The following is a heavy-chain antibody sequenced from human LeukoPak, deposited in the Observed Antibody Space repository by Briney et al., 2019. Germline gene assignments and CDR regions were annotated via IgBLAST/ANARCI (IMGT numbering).Heavy chain of an antibody. J-gene: IGHJ4*02. CDR1: GGSISSSSYY. CDR2: IYYSEST. CDR3: AGYPLYCSSTTCYYY. V-gene: IGHV4-39*01. D-gene: IGHD2-2*01. Sequence: SETLSLTCTVSGGSISSSSYYWGWIRQPPGKGLEWIGSIYYSESTYYNPSLKSRVTISVDTSKNQFSLKLSSVTAADTAVYYCAGYPLYCSSTTCYYYWGQGTLVTVSS.